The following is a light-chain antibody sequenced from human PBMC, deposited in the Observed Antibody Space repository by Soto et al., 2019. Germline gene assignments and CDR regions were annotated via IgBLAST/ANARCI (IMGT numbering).Light chain of an antibody. V-gene: IGLV2-8*01. Sequence: QSVLTQPPSASGSPGQSVTISCTGTSSDVGGSNYVSWYQQHPGKAPKLMIYEVSERPSGVPDRFSGSKSGNTASLTVSGLQAEDEADYYCNSRASGTTYVFGTGTKVTVL. J-gene: IGLJ1*01. CDR3: NSRASGTTYV. CDR2: EVS. CDR1: SSDVGGSNY.